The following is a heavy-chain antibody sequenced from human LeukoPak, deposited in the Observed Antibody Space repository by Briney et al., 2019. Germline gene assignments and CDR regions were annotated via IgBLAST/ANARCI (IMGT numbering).Heavy chain of an antibody. V-gene: IGHV3-7*03. CDR3: ARGGGLDV. Sequence: GGSLRLSCAASGFTFSSYWMNWARQSPGKGLEWVASINHNGNVNYYVDSVKGRFTISRDNAKNSLYLQMSNLRAEDTAVYFCARGGGLDVWGQGATVTVSS. CDR2: INHNGNVN. CDR1: GFTFSSYW. J-gene: IGHJ6*02. D-gene: IGHD3-16*01.